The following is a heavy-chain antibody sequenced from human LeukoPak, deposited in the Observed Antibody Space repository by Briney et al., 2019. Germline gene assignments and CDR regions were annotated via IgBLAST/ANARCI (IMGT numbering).Heavy chain of an antibody. CDR3: ARSGGKSSYYDFWSGSQYYFDY. J-gene: IGHJ4*02. Sequence: GGSLRLSCAASGFTFDDYGMSWVRQAPGKGLEWVSGINWNGGSTGYADSVKGRLTISRDNAKNSLYLQMNSLRAEDTALYYCARSGGKSSYYDFWSGSQYYFDYWGQGTLVTVSS. CDR1: GFTFDDYG. V-gene: IGHV3-20*04. D-gene: IGHD3-3*01. CDR2: INWNGGST.